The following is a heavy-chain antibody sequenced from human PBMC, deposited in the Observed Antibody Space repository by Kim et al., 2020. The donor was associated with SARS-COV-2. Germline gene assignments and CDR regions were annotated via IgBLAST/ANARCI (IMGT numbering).Heavy chain of an antibody. V-gene: IGHV1-3*04. J-gene: IGHJ6*02. CDR2: INTVSGNT. Sequence: ASVKVSCKASGYTFTNYAIHWVRQAPGQSLEWMGYINTVSGNTIYSHHFQGRVTIARDTSATTADMELSSPGPEETAVYYCAREPLTVYFGMDVWGQGTTVTVSS. CDR3: AREPLTVYFGMDV. CDR1: GYTFTNYA. D-gene: IGHD4-17*01.